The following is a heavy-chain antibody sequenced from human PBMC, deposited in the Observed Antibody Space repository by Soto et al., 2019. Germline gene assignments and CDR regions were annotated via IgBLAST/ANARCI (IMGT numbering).Heavy chain of an antibody. Sequence: GASVKVSCKASGGGNLRDYRTTWVRRAPGQGLEWMGGIIPKLGPANYAQNFQGRVTITADESTNTVYMELRSLRSDDTAVYYCARGGDGYSFGAVYWGQGTPVTVSS. CDR3: ARGGDGYSFGAVY. V-gene: IGHV1-69*13. CDR2: IIPKLGPA. D-gene: IGHD2-21*01. J-gene: IGHJ4*02. CDR1: GGGNLRDYR.